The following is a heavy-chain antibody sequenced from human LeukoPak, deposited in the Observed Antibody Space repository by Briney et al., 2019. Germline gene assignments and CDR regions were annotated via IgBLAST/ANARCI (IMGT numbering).Heavy chain of an antibody. CDR2: INHSGST. D-gene: IGHD2-15*01. CDR1: GGSFSGYY. CDR3: RIGIVVVVAATRFDY. Sequence: PSEILSLTCAVYGGSFSGYYWSWIRQPPGKGLEWIGDINHSGSTNYNPSLKSRVTISLDTSKNQFSLKLSSVTAADTAVYYCRIGIVVVVAATRFDYWGQGTLVTVSS. V-gene: IGHV4-34*01. J-gene: IGHJ4*02.